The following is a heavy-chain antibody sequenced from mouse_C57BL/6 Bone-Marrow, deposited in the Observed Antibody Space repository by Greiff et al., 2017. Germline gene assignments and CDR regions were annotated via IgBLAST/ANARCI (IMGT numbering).Heavy chain of an antibody. V-gene: IGHV1-4*01. CDR1: GYTFTSYT. J-gene: IGHJ4*01. CDR3: ASSRGGSSYYYAMDY. Sequence: LQESGAELARPGASVKMSCKASGYTFTSYTMHWVKQRPGQGLEWIGYINPSSGYTKYNQKFKDKATLTADKSSSTAYMQLSSLTSEDSAVYYCASSRGGSSYYYAMDYWGQGTSVTVSS. D-gene: IGHD1-1*01. CDR2: INPSSGYT.